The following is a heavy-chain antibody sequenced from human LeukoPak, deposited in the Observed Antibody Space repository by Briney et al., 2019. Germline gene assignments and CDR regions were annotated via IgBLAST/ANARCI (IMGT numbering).Heavy chain of an antibody. Sequence: GGSLRLSCAASGFTFSSYAMSWVRQAPGKGLEWVSAISGSGGSTYYADSVKGRFTISRDNAKNSLYLQMNSLRAEDTALYYCAKSSYGSGSYVNYWGRGTLVTVSS. CDR3: AKSSYGSGSYVNY. CDR2: ISGSGGST. V-gene: IGHV3-23*01. D-gene: IGHD3-10*01. CDR1: GFTFSSYA. J-gene: IGHJ4*02.